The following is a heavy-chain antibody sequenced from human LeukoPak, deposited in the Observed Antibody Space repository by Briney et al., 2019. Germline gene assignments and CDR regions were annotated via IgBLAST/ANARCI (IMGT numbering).Heavy chain of an antibody. Sequence: PGGSLRLTCAASGFTFSSYGMHWVRQAPGKGLEWVSAISGSGGSTYYADSVKGRFTISRDNSKSTLYLQMNSLRAEDTAVYYCARGGPNYYDSRAEWGMDVWGQGTTVTVSS. CDR3: ARGGPNYYDSRAEWGMDV. J-gene: IGHJ6*02. V-gene: IGHV3-23*01. CDR2: ISGSGGST. D-gene: IGHD3-22*01. CDR1: GFTFSSYG.